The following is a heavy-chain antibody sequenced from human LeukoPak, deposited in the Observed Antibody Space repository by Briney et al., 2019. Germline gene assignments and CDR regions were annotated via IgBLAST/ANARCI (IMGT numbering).Heavy chain of an antibody. D-gene: IGHD2-15*01. CDR3: TRDVSYSSES. Sequence: GGSLRLSCSASGFTFGDYAMTSVRQAPGKGLEWVGFIRSKAHGGTVEYAASVKGRFTLSRDNSKSIAYLQMNSLKTEDTALYYCTRDVSYSSESWGQGTLVTVSS. J-gene: IGHJ5*02. CDR1: GFTFGDYA. V-gene: IGHV3-49*04. CDR2: IRSKAHGGTV.